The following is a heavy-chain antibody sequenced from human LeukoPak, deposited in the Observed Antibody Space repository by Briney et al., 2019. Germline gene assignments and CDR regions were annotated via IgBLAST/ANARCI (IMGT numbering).Heavy chain of an antibody. Sequence: ASVKVSCKASGYTFTGYYMHWVRQAPGQGLEWMGIINPSGGSTSYAQKFQGRVTMTRDTSTSTVYMELSSLRSEDTAVYYCARERIVGGGFDYWGQGTLVTVSS. CDR3: ARERIVGGGFDY. CDR1: GYTFTGYY. J-gene: IGHJ4*02. CDR2: INPSGGST. D-gene: IGHD1-26*01. V-gene: IGHV1-46*01.